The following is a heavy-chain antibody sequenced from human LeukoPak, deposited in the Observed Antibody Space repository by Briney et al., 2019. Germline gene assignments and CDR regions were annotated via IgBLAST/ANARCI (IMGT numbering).Heavy chain of an antibody. CDR3: ARDILTGYYRYYGMDV. J-gene: IGHJ6*02. Sequence: GASVKVSCKASGYTFTSYGISWVRQAPGQGLEWMGWFSAYNGNTNYAQKLQGRVTMTTDTSTSTAYMELRSLRSDDTAVYYYARDILTGYYRYYGMDVWGQGTTVTVSS. V-gene: IGHV1-18*01. CDR2: FSAYNGNT. CDR1: GYTFTSYG. D-gene: IGHD3-9*01.